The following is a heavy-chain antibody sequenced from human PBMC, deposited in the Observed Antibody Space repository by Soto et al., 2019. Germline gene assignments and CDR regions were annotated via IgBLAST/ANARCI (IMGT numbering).Heavy chain of an antibody. V-gene: IGHV3-74*01. CDR2: IHSGGTIT. CDR1: GFTFSNYW. D-gene: IGHD5-12*01. J-gene: IGHJ5*02. CDR3: AREILYMATNP. Sequence: GGSLRLSCAASGFTFSNYWIHWVRQPPGKGLVWVARIHSGGTITNYGDSVKGRFTISRDNARDTAYLQMDSLRVDDTAVYCCAREILYMATNPWGQGTLVTVSS.